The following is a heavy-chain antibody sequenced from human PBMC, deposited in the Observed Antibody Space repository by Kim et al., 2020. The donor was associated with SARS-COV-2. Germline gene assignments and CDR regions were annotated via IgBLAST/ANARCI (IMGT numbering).Heavy chain of an antibody. J-gene: IGHJ6*02. CDR1: GGSISSYY. CDR3: ARLYDVGYYGMDV. CDR2: IYYSGST. Sequence: SETLSLTCTVSGGSISSYYWSWIRQPPGKGLEWIGYIYYSGSTNYNPSLKSRVPISVDTSKNQFSLKLSSVTAADTAVYYCARLYDVGYYGMDVWGQGTTVTVSS. D-gene: IGHD3-3*01. V-gene: IGHV4-59*08.